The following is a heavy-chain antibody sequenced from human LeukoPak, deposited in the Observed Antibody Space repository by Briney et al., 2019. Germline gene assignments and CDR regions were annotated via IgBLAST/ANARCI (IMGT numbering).Heavy chain of an antibody. V-gene: IGHV3-23*01. J-gene: IGHJ4*02. CDR3: AKGGAYCGGDCPMYYFDY. D-gene: IGHD2-21*02. CDR1: GFTFSSYA. Sequence: PGGSLSLSCAASGFTFSSYAMTWVHQAPGKGLECVASISGSGGSTYYADSVKGRFTISRDNSKNTLYLQMNSLRAEDTAVYYCAKGGAYCGGDCPMYYFDYWGQGTLVTVSS. CDR2: ISGSGGST.